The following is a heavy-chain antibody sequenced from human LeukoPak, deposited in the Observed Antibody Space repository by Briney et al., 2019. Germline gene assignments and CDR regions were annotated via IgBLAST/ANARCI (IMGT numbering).Heavy chain of an antibody. CDR3: ARQDIGYCSAGACYADY. J-gene: IGHJ4*02. Sequence: GESLKISCKGSGYSFTNYWIGWVRQMPGKGLEWMGIIYPDDSDTRYSPSFQGQATISADRSLTTAYLQWSSLKASDTAIYYCARQDIGYCSAGACYADYWGQGTLVTVSS. CDR1: GYSFTNYW. V-gene: IGHV5-51*01. CDR2: IYPDDSDT. D-gene: IGHD2-15*01.